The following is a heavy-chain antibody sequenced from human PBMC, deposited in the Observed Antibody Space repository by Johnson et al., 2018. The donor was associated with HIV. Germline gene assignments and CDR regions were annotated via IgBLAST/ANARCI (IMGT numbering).Heavy chain of an antibody. CDR1: GFTFSDYY. CDR2: ISSSGSTI. V-gene: IGHV3-11*04. J-gene: IGHJ3*02. D-gene: IGHD5-12*01. Sequence: QVQLVESGGGLVKPGGSLRLSCAASGFTFSDYYMSWIRQAPGKGLEWVSYISSSGSTIYYADSVKGRFPISRDNSKNTLYLEMNSLRAEDTAVYYCARDHSGYDSVTAAFDIWGQGTMVTVSS. CDR3: ARDHSGYDSVTAAFDI.